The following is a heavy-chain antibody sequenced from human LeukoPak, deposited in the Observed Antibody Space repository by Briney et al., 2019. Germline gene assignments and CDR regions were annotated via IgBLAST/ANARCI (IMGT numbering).Heavy chain of an antibody. J-gene: IGHJ4*02. V-gene: IGHV3-74*01. Sequence: GGSLRLSCAASGFTFSSHWMYWVRQGPGKGLVWVSRINSDGSSTSYADSVKGRFTISRDNAKNTLYLQMNSLRVEDTAIYYCARGLYGAHVDWGQGTLVIVSS. CDR1: GFTFSSHW. CDR3: ARGLYGAHVD. CDR2: INSDGSST. D-gene: IGHD4/OR15-4a*01.